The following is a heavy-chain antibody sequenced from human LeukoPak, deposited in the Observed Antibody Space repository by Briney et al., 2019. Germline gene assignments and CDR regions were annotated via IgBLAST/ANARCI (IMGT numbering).Heavy chain of an antibody. CDR1: GGSFSGYY. Sequence: SETLSLTCAVYGGSFSGYYWSWIRQPPGKGLEWIGEINHSGSTNYNPSLKSRATISVDTSKNQFSLKLSSVTAADTAVYYCARGPKRWLQPTHFDYWGQGTLVTVSS. J-gene: IGHJ4*02. CDR2: INHSGST. D-gene: IGHD5-24*01. CDR3: ARGPKRWLQPTHFDY. V-gene: IGHV4-34*01.